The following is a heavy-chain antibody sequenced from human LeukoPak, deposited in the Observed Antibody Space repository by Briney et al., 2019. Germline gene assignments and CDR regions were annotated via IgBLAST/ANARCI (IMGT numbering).Heavy chain of an antibody. D-gene: IGHD3-10*01. Sequence: SETLSLTCAVYGGSFSGYYWSWIRQPPGKGLEWIGEINHSGSTNYNPSLKSRVTISVDTSKNQFSLKLSSVTAADTAVYYCARGRXYYXGSGSYNWFDPWGQGTLVTVSS. CDR3: ARGRXYYXGSGSYNWFDP. J-gene: IGHJ5*02. CDR2: INHSGST. V-gene: IGHV4-34*01. CDR1: GGSFSGYY.